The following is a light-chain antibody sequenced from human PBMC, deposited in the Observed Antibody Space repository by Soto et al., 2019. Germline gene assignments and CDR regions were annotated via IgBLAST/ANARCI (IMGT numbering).Light chain of an antibody. J-gene: IGKJ4*01. CDR1: QSVSSSY. V-gene: IGKV3D-20*02. Sequence: EIVLTQSPGTLSLSPGERATLSCRASQSVSSSYSAWYQQKPGQAPRLLIYGASSRATGIPDRFSGSGSGTDFTLTISRLEPEDFAVYYCQQRNNWPPVTFGGGTKVEIK. CDR2: GAS. CDR3: QQRNNWPPVT.